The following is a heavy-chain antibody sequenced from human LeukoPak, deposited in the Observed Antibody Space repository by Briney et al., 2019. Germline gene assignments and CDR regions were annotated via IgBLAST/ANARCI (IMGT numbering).Heavy chain of an antibody. D-gene: IGHD3-16*01. CDR1: GFIVSSNY. CDR2: IYSGGST. CDR3: ARERGPGLYYFDY. Sequence: PGGSLRLSCAASGFIVSSNYMSWVRQAPGKGLEGVSVIYSGGSTYYADSVKGRFTISRDNSKNTLYLQMNSLRAEDTAVYYCARERGPGLYYFDYWGQGTLVTVSS. J-gene: IGHJ4*02. V-gene: IGHV3-53*01.